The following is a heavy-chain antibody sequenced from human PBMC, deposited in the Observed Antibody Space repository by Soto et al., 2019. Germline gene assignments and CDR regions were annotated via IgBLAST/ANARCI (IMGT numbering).Heavy chain of an antibody. Sequence: PSETLSLTCVVSGGPVSGDDLYWSWIRHLPGKGLEWIANVYHTGTTYYNPSLKSRVSMSVDTSQNQFSLILASVTAADTAVYYCARDMHAGFTHYFDPWGQGTLVTVSS. CDR1: GGPVSGDDLY. CDR2: VYHTGTT. D-gene: IGHD1-26*01. CDR3: ARDMHAGFTHYFDP. J-gene: IGHJ5*02. V-gene: IGHV4-31*02.